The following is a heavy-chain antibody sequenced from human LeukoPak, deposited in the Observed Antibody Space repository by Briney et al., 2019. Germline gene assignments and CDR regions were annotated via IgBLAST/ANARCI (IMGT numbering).Heavy chain of an antibody. J-gene: IGHJ4*02. D-gene: IGHD1-26*01. CDR3: ARRNRWELLEF. V-gene: IGHV4-39*01. CDR1: GGSISSSSYF. Sequence: SETLSLTCTVSGGSISSSSYFWGWIRQPPGKGLEWIGSIYYSGNTYYNPSLKSRVTISLDTSKNQFSLKLGSVTAADTAVYYCARRNRWELLEFRGQGTLVTVSS. CDR2: IYYSGNT.